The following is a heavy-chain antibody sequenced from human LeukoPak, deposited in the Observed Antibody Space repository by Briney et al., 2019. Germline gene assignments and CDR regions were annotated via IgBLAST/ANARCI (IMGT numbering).Heavy chain of an antibody. Sequence: PGGSLRLSCAASGFTFSSYWMHWVRQAPGKGLVWVSRINRDGSSTSYADSVKGRFTISRVNAKNTLYLQMNSLRAEDTAVYYCARDRETYYDILTGYYTLGDAFDIWGQGTMVTVSS. CDR3: ARDRETYYDILTGYYTLGDAFDI. V-gene: IGHV3-74*01. J-gene: IGHJ3*02. CDR2: INRDGSST. CDR1: GFTFSSYW. D-gene: IGHD3-9*01.